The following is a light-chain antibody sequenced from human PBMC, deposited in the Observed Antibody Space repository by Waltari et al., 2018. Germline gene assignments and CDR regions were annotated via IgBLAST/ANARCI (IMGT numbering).Light chain of an antibody. CDR1: SSDVGGYNY. CDR2: EVS. Sequence: QSALTQPASVSGSPGQSITISCTGTSSDVGGYNYVSWYQHHPGKAPKLMIFEVSTRPSGVSNRFSGSKSGNTASLTISGLQAEDEADYYCSSYTSSIYPVVFGGGTKLTVL. J-gene: IGLJ2*01. CDR3: SSYTSSIYPVV. V-gene: IGLV2-14*01.